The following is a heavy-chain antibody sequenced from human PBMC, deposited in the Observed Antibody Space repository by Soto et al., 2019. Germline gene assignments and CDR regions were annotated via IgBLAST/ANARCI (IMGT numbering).Heavy chain of an antibody. J-gene: IGHJ6*02. CDR3: AKGDGFILAV. CDR2: TNTGGTT. V-gene: IGHV3-53*02. Sequence: EVQVLETGGGLIQPGGSLRLSCAASGFTVNSNYMSWVRQAPGEGLQWVSITNTGGTTYYADSVKGRFTVSRDNSKNTLYLQQNSLSAEDTDFYYSAKGDGFILAVWGQGTTVSVSS. CDR1: GFTVNSNY. D-gene: IGHD1-26*01.